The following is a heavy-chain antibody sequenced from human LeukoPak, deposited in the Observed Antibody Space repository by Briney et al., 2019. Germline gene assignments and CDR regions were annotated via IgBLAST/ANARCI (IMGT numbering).Heavy chain of an antibody. J-gene: IGHJ4*02. D-gene: IGHD3-22*01. CDR3: ARGVYYYDSSGYFPLYFDY. V-gene: IGHV1-46*01. CDR2: INPSGGST. Sequence: ASVTVSCKASGYTFTSYYMHWVRQAPGQGLEWMGIINPSGGSTSYAQKFQGRVTMTRDTSTSTVYMELSSLRSEDTAVYYCARGVYYYDSSGYFPLYFDYWGQGTLVTVSS. CDR1: GYTFTSYY.